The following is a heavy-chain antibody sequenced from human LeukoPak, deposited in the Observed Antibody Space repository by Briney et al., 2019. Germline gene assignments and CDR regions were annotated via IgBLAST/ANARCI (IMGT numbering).Heavy chain of an antibody. CDR2: IGSAGDP. CDR1: GFTFSSYD. Sequence: PGGSLRLSCAASGFTFSSYDMHWVRQPTGKGLEWVSDIGSAGDPFYPASVKGRVTIPRKNAKNNLYLQMNRLRVGDTAVYYCAREGDGDRRGAFDIWGQGKMVTVSS. J-gene: IGHJ3*02. CDR3: AREGDGDRRGAFDI. D-gene: IGHD2-21*02. V-gene: IGHV3-13*05.